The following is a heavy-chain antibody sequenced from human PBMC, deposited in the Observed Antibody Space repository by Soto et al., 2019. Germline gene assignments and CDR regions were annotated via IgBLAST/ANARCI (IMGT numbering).Heavy chain of an antibody. Sequence: SCKASGYTFTSYDINWVRQATGQGLEWMGWMNPNSGNTGYAQKFQGRVTMTRNTSISTAYMELSSLRSEDTAVYYCARGQGESSGWYSRPYYYYYYMDVWGKGTTVTVSS. D-gene: IGHD6-19*01. J-gene: IGHJ6*03. CDR3: ARGQGESSGWYSRPYYYYYYMDV. CDR1: GYTFTSYD. CDR2: MNPNSGNT. V-gene: IGHV1-8*01.